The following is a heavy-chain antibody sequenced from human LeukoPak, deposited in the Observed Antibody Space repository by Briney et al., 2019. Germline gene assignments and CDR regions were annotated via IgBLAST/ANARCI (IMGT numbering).Heavy chain of an antibody. CDR2: IYHSGST. Sequence: SETLSLTCTVSGGSISSYYWSWIRQPPGKGLEWIGYIYHSGSTYYNPSLKSRVTISVDRSKNQFSLKLSSVTAADTAVYYCARRSFYWYFDLWGRGTLVTVSS. CDR1: GGSISSYY. CDR3: ARRSFYWYFDL. J-gene: IGHJ2*01. V-gene: IGHV4-59*08.